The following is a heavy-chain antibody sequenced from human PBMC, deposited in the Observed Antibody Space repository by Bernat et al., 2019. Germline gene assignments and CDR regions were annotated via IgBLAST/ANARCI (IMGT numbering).Heavy chain of an antibody. Sequence: QVQLQESGPGLVKPSQTQSLTCTVSGGSISSNNYYWGWIRQPPGKGLEWIGSIHHSGSTYYNPSLESRVTVLVDTSKNQFSLKLSSVTAADTAVYYCASHYNWNDGGLADYWGQGTLVTVSS. V-gene: IGHV4-39*01. CDR3: ASHYNWNDGGLADY. CDR1: GGSISSNNYY. CDR2: IHHSGST. J-gene: IGHJ4*02. D-gene: IGHD1-20*01.